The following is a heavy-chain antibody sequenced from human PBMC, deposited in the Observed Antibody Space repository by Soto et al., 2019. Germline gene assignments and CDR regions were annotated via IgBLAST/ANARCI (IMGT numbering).Heavy chain of an antibody. CDR2: IYSGGST. V-gene: IGHV3-53*04. CDR1: GFTVSSNY. Sequence: EVQLVESGGGLVQPGGSLRLSCAASGFTVSSNYMSWVRQAPGKGLEWVSVIYSGGSTYYADSVKSRFTISRHNSKNTLYLQMNSLRAEDTAVYYCARTLNGHFDYWGQGTLVTVSS. CDR3: ARTLNGHFDY. J-gene: IGHJ4*02. D-gene: IGHD1-1*01.